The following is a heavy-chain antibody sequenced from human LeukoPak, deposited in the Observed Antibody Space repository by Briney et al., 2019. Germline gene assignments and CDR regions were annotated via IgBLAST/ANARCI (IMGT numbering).Heavy chain of an antibody. V-gene: IGHV1-69*04. J-gene: IGHJ6*02. CDR1: GGTFSSYA. CDR2: IIPILGIA. D-gene: IGHD5-12*01. CDR3: ARGLIVATKTSYYYYGMDV. Sequence: GASVKVSCKASGGTFSSYAISWVREAPGQALEWMGRIIPILGIANYAQKFQGRVTITADKSTSTAYMELSSLRSEDTAVYYCARGLIVATKTSYYYYGMDVWGQGTTVTVSS.